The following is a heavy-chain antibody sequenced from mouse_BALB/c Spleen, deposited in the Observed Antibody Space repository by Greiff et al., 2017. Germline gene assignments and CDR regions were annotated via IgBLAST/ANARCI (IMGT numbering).Heavy chain of an antibody. V-gene: IGHV1-55*01. CDR1: GYTFTSYW. CDR2: IYPGSGST. Sequence: QVQLQQSGAELVKPGTSVKLSCKASGYTFTSYWINWVKLRPGQGLEWIGDIYPGSGSTNYNEKFKSKATLTVDTSSSTAYMQLSSLASEDSALYYCARQGFAYWGQGTLVTVSA. CDR3: ARQGFAY. J-gene: IGHJ3*01.